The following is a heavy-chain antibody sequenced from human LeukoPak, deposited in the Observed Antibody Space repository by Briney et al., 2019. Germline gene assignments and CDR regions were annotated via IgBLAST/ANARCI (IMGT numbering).Heavy chain of an antibody. CDR3: ASSGARYYPPWAFDI. Sequence: SETLSLTCTVSGGSTSNYYWNWIRQSPGRELEWIGYIYNSGSTNYNPSLKSRVTISVDTSKNQFSLKLKSVTAADTAVYYCASSGARYYPPWAFDIWGQGTMVTVSS. D-gene: IGHD3-22*01. CDR1: GGSTSNYY. CDR2: IYNSGST. J-gene: IGHJ3*02. V-gene: IGHV4-59*08.